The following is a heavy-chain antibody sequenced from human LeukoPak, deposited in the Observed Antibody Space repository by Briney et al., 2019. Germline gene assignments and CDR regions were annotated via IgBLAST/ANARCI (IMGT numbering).Heavy chain of an antibody. CDR2: IYPADSET. J-gene: IGHJ5*02. D-gene: IGHD2-21*01. V-gene: IGHV5-51*01. CDR1: GYSFNTFW. Sequence: GESLRISCQASGYSFNTFWIGWVRQMPGQGLEWMGAIYPADSETRYSPSFQGQVTISADKSIKTTYLQWRSLKASDTGIHYCARVADVVNWFDPWGQGTLVTVSS. CDR3: ARVADVVNWFDP.